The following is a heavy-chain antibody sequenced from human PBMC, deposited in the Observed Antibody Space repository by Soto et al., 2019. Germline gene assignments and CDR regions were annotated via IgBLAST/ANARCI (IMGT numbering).Heavy chain of an antibody. CDR2: IIPIFGTA. Sequence: ASVKVSCKASGGTFSSYAISWVRQAPGQGLEWMGGIIPIFGTANYAQKFQGRVTITADESTSTAYMELSSPRSEDTAVYYCARDPPYYYDSSGYYRQPTNFDYWGQGTPVTVSS. D-gene: IGHD3-22*01. CDR3: ARDPPYYYDSSGYYRQPTNFDY. V-gene: IGHV1-69*13. CDR1: GGTFSSYA. J-gene: IGHJ4*02.